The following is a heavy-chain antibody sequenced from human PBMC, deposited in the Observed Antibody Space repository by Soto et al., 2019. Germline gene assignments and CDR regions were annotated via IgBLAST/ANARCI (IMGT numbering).Heavy chain of an antibody. J-gene: IGHJ5*02. CDR2: ISGSGGST. CDR1: GFTLSSYA. Sequence: PGGSLRLSCAASGFTLSSYAMSWVRQAPGKGLEWVSAISGSGGSTYYADSVKGRFTISRDNSKNTLYLQMNSLRAEDTAVYYCAKDGDYYDSSGYYIPNWFDPWGQGTLVTVSS. CDR3: AKDGDYYDSSGYYIPNWFDP. D-gene: IGHD3-22*01. V-gene: IGHV3-23*01.